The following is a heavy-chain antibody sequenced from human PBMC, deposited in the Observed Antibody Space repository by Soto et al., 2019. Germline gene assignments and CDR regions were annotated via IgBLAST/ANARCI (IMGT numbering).Heavy chain of an antibody. Sequence: SETLSLTCAVSGGSISSGGYSWSWIRQPPGKGLEWIGYIYHSGSTYYNPSLKSRVTISVDRSKNQFSLKLSSVTAADTAVYYCARGSGYSYYYGMDVWGQGTTVTVSS. CDR2: IYHSGST. CDR1: GGSISSGGYS. CDR3: ARGSGYSYYYGMDV. D-gene: IGHD3-3*01. J-gene: IGHJ6*02. V-gene: IGHV4-30-2*01.